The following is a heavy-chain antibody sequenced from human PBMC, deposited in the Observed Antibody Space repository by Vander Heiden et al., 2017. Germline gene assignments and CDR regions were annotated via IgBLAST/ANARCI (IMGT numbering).Heavy chain of an antibody. Sequence: EVQLVESGGGLVKPGGSLGPPGQAFDFTFKNAWMDWVRQAPGKGLEWVGRIKSNIDGGTTDYSAPVKGRFTISRDDSKNTLSLQMNSLKTEDSGVYYCTTDFSNSTGYYHFNYWGPGTLVTVSS. CDR3: TTDFSNSTGYYHFNY. V-gene: IGHV3-15*07. D-gene: IGHD3-22*01. J-gene: IGHJ4*02. CDR2: IKSNIDGGTT. CDR1: DFTFKNAW.